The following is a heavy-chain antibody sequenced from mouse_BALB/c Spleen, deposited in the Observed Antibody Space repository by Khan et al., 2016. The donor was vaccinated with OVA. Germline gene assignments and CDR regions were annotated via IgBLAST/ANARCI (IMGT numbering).Heavy chain of an antibody. CDR3: TRLAYYYNSEGFAY. V-gene: IGHV5-6*01. CDR2: LSSGGSYT. J-gene: IGHJ3*01. Sequence: EVELVESGGDLVKPGGSLKLSCAASGFTFSTYGMSWVRQTPDKRLEWVAALSSGGSYTYYPDSVKGRFIISRDNAKNTLYLQISSLKSEDTAMYYCTRLAYYYNSEGFAYWGQGTLVTVSA. CDR1: GFTFSTYG. D-gene: IGHD1-1*01.